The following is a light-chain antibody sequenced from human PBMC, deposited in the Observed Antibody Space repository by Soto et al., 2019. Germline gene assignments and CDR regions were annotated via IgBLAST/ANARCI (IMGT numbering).Light chain of an antibody. CDR3: MQATQFPFT. Sequence: PSSLSASTGDRVTITCRASQGISSYLAWFQQKPGRPPKLLMSATSTLQSDVPSRFSGSGSGTDFTLTIGCLQSEDLATYYCMQATQFPFTFGGGTKVDIK. V-gene: IGKV1-8*01. J-gene: IGKJ4*01. CDR1: QGISSY. CDR2: ATS.